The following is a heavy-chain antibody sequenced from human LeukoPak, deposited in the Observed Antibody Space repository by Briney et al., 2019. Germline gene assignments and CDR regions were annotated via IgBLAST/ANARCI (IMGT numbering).Heavy chain of an antibody. J-gene: IGHJ6*02. CDR1: GDSVSSNSAA. D-gene: IGHD1-1*01. V-gene: IGHV6-1*01. CDR2: TYYRSKRYN. CDR3: ARDPERATATPLYYYGMDV. Sequence: SQTLSLTCAISGDSVSSNSAAWNWIRQSPSRGLEWLGRTYYRSKRYNDYAVSVKSRITIKPDTSKNQFSLQLNSVTPEDTAVYYCARDPERATATPLYYYGMDVWGQETTVTVSS.